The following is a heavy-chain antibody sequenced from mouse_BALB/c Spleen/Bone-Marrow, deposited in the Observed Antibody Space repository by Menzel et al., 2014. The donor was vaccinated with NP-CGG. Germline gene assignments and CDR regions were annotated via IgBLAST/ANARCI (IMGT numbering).Heavy chain of an antibody. D-gene: IGHD1-1*01. Sequence: QLQQFRPELVKPGASVKMSRKASGYTFTTYLMHWVKQKPGQGLEWIGDINPYNADSKYNEKFKAKATLTSDKSSSTAYMEHSSLTCEDSAFYSCTMDYYGSFAFSLWGQGTLVTIS. J-gene: IGHJ3*02. CDR2: INPYNADS. V-gene: IGHV1-14*01. CDR3: TMDYYGSFAFSL. CDR1: GYTFTTYL.